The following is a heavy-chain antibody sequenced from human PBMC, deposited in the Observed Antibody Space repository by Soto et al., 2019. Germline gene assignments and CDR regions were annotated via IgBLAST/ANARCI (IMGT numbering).Heavy chain of an antibody. V-gene: IGHV4-31*03. CDR2: IYYSGST. D-gene: IGHD2-15*01. Sequence: PSETLSLTCTVSGDSISSGGYYWSWIRQHPGKGLEWIGYIYYSGSTYYNPSLKSRVIISVDTSKNQFSLKLSSVTAADTAVYYCARGSTVAAILFDYWGQGTLVT. CDR3: ARGSTVAAILFDY. J-gene: IGHJ4*02. CDR1: GDSISSGGYY.